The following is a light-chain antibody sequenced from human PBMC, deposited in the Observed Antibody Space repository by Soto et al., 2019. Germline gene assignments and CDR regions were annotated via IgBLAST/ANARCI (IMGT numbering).Light chain of an antibody. V-gene: IGKV1-13*02. CDR1: QDIRGA. CDR3: QQFNTYPFT. J-gene: IGKJ5*01. CDR2: DVS. Sequence: AIQLTQSPSSLSASVGDRVTITCRASQDIRGALAWYQQKPGKPPKLLIFDVSSLQSGVPSRFSGSGSGTDFTLIISSLQPEDFATYYCQQFNTYPFTFGQGTRLEIK.